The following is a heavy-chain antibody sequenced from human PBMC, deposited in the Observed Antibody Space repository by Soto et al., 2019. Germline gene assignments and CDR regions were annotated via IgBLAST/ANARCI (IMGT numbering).Heavy chain of an antibody. Sequence: EGSLRLSCSASGFTFSSYAMHWVRQAPGKGLEYVSAISSNGGSTYYADSVKGRFTISRDNSKNTLYLQMSSLRAEDTAVYYCVRSPQYCSITSFHPAQSWFDSRGQGT. CDR2: ISSNGGST. D-gene: IGHD2-2*01. V-gene: IGHV3-64D*08. CDR1: GFTFSSYA. CDR3: VRSPQYCSITSFHPAQSWFDS. J-gene: IGHJ5*01.